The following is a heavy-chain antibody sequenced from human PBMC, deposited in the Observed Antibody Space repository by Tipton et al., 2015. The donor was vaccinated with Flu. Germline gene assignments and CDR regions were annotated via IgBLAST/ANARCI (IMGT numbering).Heavy chain of an antibody. CDR1: GGSLSSYY. CDR3: ARDRESGSYSPGDAFDI. J-gene: IGHJ3*02. D-gene: IGHD1-26*01. CDR2: IYYSGST. Sequence: TLSLTCTVSGGSLSSYYWSWIRQPPGKGLEWIGYIYYSGSTNYNPSLKSRVTISVDTSKNQFSLKLSSVTAADTAVYYCARDRESGSYSPGDAFDIWGQGTMVTVSS. V-gene: IGHV4-59*01.